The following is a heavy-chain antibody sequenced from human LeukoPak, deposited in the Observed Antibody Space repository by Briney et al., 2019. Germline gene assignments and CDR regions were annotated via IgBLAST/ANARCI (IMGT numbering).Heavy chain of an antibody. CDR1: GGSFSGYY. Sequence: SETLSLTCAVYGGSFSGYYWSWIRQPPGKGLEWIGEINHSGSTNYNPSLKCRVTISVDTSKNQFSLKLSSVTAADTAVYYCARGIGSGWYLYYYGMDVWGQGTTVTVSS. D-gene: IGHD6-19*01. CDR2: INHSGST. CDR3: ARGIGSGWYLYYYGMDV. J-gene: IGHJ6*02. V-gene: IGHV4-34*01.